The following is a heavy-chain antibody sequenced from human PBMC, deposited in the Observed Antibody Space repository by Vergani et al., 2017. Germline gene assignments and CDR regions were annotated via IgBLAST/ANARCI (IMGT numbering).Heavy chain of an antibody. D-gene: IGHD2-2*01. Sequence: EVQLLESGGGLVQPGGSLRLSCAASGFTFSSYAMSWVRQAPGKGLEWVSAISGSGGSTYYADSVKGRFTISRDNSKNTLYLQMNSLRAEDTAVYYCAKEDVVVPAAMGGVGNWFDPWGQGTLVTVSS. J-gene: IGHJ5*02. V-gene: IGHV3-23*01. CDR2: ISGSGGST. CDR3: AKEDVVVPAAMGGVGNWFDP. CDR1: GFTFSSYA.